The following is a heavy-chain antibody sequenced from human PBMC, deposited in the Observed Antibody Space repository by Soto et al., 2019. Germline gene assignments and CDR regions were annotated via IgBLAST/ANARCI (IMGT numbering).Heavy chain of an antibody. V-gene: IGHV1-18*01. J-gene: IGHJ6*02. CDR1: GYTFTSYG. Sequence: ASVKVSCKASGYTFTSYGISWVRQAPGQGLDWMGWISAYNGNTNYAQKLQGRVTMTTDTSTSTAYMELRSLRSDDTAVYYCARDGDSSSPTEDYYYGMDVWGQGTTVTVSS. CDR2: ISAYNGNT. CDR3: ARDGDSSSPTEDYYYGMDV. D-gene: IGHD6-13*01.